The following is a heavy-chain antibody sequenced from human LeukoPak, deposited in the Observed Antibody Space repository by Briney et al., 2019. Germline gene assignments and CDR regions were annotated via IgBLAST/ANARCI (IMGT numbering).Heavy chain of an antibody. CDR2: IKQDGSEK. CDR1: GFTFSRYW. D-gene: IGHD5-12*01. V-gene: IGHV3-7*03. Sequence: QAGGSLRLSCAASGFTFSRYWMNWVRQAPGKGLEWVANIKQDGSEKYYVDSVKGRFTISRDNSKNTLYLQMNSLRAEDTAVYYCAKDNLHVDIVAGSLYYYGMDVWGQGTTVTVSS. J-gene: IGHJ6*02. CDR3: AKDNLHVDIVAGSLYYYGMDV.